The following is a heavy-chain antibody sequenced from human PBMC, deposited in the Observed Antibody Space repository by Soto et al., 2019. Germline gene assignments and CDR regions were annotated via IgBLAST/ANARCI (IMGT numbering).Heavy chain of an antibody. CDR3: ATSVQMATIPDL. D-gene: IGHD5-12*01. CDR2: ISNSGST. J-gene: IGHJ5*02. Sequence: SETLSLTCTVSGGSLSSIGYYWSWIRQHPAKGLEWVGYISNSGSTYYNPSLKSRVAMSIDTSKNHVSLTLTSLTAADTAIYYCATSVQMATIPDLWGQGTRVTVSS. V-gene: IGHV4-31*03. CDR1: GGSLSSIGYY.